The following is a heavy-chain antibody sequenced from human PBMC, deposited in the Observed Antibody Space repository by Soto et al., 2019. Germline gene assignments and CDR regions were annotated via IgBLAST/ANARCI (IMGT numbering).Heavy chain of an antibody. Sequence: PSETLSLTCTVSGGSISSSSYYWGWIRQPPGKGLEWIGSIYYSGSTYYNPSLKSRVTISVDTSKNQFSLKLSSVTAADTAVYYCARSPHSSSSDWFDPWGQGTLVTVSS. CDR2: IYYSGST. J-gene: IGHJ5*02. CDR3: ARSPHSSSSDWFDP. V-gene: IGHV4-39*01. CDR1: GGSISSSSYY. D-gene: IGHD6-6*01.